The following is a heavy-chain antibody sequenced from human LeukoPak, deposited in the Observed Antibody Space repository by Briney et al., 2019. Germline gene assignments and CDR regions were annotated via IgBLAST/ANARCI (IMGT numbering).Heavy chain of an antibody. CDR3: AKDNGYGDNSGAFDI. D-gene: IGHD4-23*01. Sequence: GSLRLSCAASGFTFSSYSMNWIRQAPGKGLEWVSSISGSSSYIYYADSVKGRFTISRANAKNSLYLQMNSLRPEDMALYYCAKDNGYGDNSGAFDIWGQGTMVTVSS. J-gene: IGHJ3*02. V-gene: IGHV3-21*04. CDR1: GFTFSSYS. CDR2: ISGSSSYI.